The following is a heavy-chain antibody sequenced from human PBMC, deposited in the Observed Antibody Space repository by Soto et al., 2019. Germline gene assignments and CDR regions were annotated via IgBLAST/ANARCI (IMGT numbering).Heavy chain of an antibody. Sequence: ASVKVSCKASGYTFTSYYMHWVRQAPGQGLEWMGIINPSGGSTSYAQKFQGRVTMTRDTSKNQFSLKLSSVTAADTAVYYCARVHNWNYQSGYYYYGMDVWGQGTTVTV. D-gene: IGHD1-7*01. V-gene: IGHV1-46*01. CDR2: INPSGGST. CDR3: ARVHNWNYQSGYYYYGMDV. CDR1: GYTFTSYY. J-gene: IGHJ6*02.